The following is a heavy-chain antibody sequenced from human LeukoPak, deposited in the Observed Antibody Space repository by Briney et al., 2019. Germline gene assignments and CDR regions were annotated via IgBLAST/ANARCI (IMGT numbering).Heavy chain of an antibody. D-gene: IGHD2-2*01. CDR3: ASQAEYCSSTSCPGGPFDY. V-gene: IGHV1-69*01. CDR1: GGTFSSFA. J-gene: IGHJ4*02. Sequence: VKVSCKASGGTFSSFAISWVRQAPGQGLEWMGGIIPIFGTANYAQKFQGRVTITADESTSTAYMELSSLRSEDTAVYYCASQAEYCSSTSCPGGPFDYWGQGTLVTVSS. CDR2: IIPIFGTA.